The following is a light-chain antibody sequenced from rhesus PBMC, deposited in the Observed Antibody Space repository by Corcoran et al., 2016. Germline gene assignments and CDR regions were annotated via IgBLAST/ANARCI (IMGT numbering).Light chain of an antibody. Sequence: DIQMTQSTSSLSASVGDRVTITCRASQGISTYLNWYQQTLGKAPKRLIYAASELESGVPSRVSGNGSGTDFTLTIRSLQTEDFATYYCLQYNSDPYSFGQGTKVEIK. V-gene: IGKV1-43*02. CDR3: LQYNSDPYS. CDR2: AAS. CDR1: QGISTY. J-gene: IGKJ2*01.